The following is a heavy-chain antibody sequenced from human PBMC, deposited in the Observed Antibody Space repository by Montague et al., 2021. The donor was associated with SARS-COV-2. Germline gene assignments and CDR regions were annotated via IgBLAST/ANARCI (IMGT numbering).Heavy chain of an antibody. V-gene: IGHV3-23*03. J-gene: IGHJ4*02. CDR2: IYSGGSST. Sequence: SLRLSCAASGFTFSRYAMSWVRQAPGKGLEWVSVIYSGGSSTYYXXSLKGRFTISRDNSKNTLYLQMNSLRAEDTAVYYCATGGYCSSTSCYGGYYWGQGTLVTVSS. D-gene: IGHD2-2*01. CDR3: ATGGYCSSTSCYGGYY. CDR1: GFTFSRYA.